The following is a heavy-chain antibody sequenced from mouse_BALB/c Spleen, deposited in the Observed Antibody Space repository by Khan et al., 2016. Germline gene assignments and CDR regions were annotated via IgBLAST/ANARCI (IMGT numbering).Heavy chain of an antibody. V-gene: IGHV9-3-1*01. J-gene: IGHJ1*01. D-gene: IGHD1-1*01. CDR3: ARYRYYYGSSRYFDV. CDR1: GYTFTNYG. CDR2: INTYSGES. Sequence: QIQLVQSGPELKKPGKTVKISCKASGYTFTNYGMNWVKQAPGKGLKWMGWINTYSGESTYADDFKGRFAFSLETSANTAYLQINNLKNEDTATYFCARYRYYYGSSRYFDVWGAGITVTVSS.